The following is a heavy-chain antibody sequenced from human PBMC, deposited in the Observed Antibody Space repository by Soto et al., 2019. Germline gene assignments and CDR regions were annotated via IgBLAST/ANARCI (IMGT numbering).Heavy chain of an antibody. V-gene: IGHV3-15*07. CDR1: GFTFNNAW. Sequence: EVQLVESGGGLVRPGGSLRLSCAASGFTFNNAWMNWVRQAPGKGLEWVGRIKSKTDGGTTDYAAPVKGRFTISRDDSKNTLYLQMNSLKTEDTAVYYCTTLPCRWSGHGMDVWGQGTTVTVSS. J-gene: IGHJ6*02. CDR2: IKSKTDGGTT. CDR3: TTLPCRWSGHGMDV. D-gene: IGHD3-3*01.